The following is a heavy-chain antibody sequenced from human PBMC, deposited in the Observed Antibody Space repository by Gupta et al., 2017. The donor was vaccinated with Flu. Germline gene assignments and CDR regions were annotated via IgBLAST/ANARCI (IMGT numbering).Heavy chain of an antibody. V-gene: IGHV4-39*07. J-gene: IGHJ4*02. D-gene: IGHD6-6*01. Sequence: SYNPSLRSRVTISVDTSSNQFSLNLTSMTAADTAVYYCTRGGSDFDNWGRGTLVTVSS. CDR3: TRGGSDFDN.